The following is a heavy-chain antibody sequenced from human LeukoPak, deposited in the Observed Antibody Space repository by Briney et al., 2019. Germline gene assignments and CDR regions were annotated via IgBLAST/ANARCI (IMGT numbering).Heavy chain of an antibody. CDR3: ARGWAVVVPAAIRPPSMDV. D-gene: IGHD2-2*02. V-gene: IGHV4-34*01. CDR2: INHSGST. J-gene: IGHJ6*02. CDR1: GGSFSGYY. Sequence: SETLSLTCAVYGGSFSGYYWSWIRQPPGKGLEWIGEINHSGSTNYNPSLKSRVTISVDTSKNQFSLKLSSVTAADMAVYYCARGWAVVVPAAIRPPSMDVWGQGTTVTVSS.